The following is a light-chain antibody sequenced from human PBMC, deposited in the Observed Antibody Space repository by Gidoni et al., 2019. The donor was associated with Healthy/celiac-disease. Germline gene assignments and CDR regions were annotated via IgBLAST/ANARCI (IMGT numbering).Light chain of an antibody. CDR3: MQALQTPLT. CDR1: QRLLHSNGYNY. V-gene: IGKV2-28*01. Sequence: DIVMPQSPLSLPVTPGEPASISCRSRQRLLHSNGYNYLDWYLQKPGQSPQLLIYLGSNRASGVPDRFSGSGSGTDFTLKISRVEAEDVGVYYCMQALQTPLTFGGGTKVEIK. J-gene: IGKJ4*01. CDR2: LGS.